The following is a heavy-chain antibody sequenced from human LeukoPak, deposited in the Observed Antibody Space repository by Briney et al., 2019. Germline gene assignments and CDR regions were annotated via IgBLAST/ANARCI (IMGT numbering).Heavy chain of an antibody. J-gene: IGHJ5*02. CDR1: GFTFTRYT. V-gene: IGHV3-23*01. D-gene: IGHD3-10*01. CDR2: ISGSGGTT. CDR3: ANLEITMIRGP. Sequence: GGSLRLSCAASGFTFTRYTISWVRQAPGKGLDWVSGISGSGGTTYYADSVKGRFTISKDNSKDTVYLQMDSLRAEDTAVYYCANLEITMIRGPWGQGTLVTVSS.